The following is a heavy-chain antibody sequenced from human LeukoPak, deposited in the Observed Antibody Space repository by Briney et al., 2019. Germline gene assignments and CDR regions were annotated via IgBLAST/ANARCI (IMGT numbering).Heavy chain of an antibody. CDR3: ATLLFGETYNGY. D-gene: IGHD3-10*01. CDR2: ISGSGSTT. V-gene: IGHV3-23*01. CDR1: GFTFSSYA. Sequence: GASLRLSCAASGFTFSSYAMSWVRQAPGKGLEWVSAISGSGSTTFYADSVKGRFTISRDNSKNTLYLQVNSLRAEDTAIYYCATLLFGETYNGYWGQGTLVTVSS. J-gene: IGHJ4*02.